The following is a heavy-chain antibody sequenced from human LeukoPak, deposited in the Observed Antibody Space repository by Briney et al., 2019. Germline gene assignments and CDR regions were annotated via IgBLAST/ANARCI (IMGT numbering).Heavy chain of an antibody. J-gene: IGHJ4*02. CDR1: GFTFSNYE. V-gene: IGHV3-48*03. CDR2: ISGAGDSK. Sequence: PGGSLRLSCAASGFTFSNYEIHWVRQAPGKGLEWLSSISGAGDSKYYADSVKGRFTISRDNAKNSLYLQMNSLRAEDTAVYYCASSPRHYDILTGYYSSREFDYWGQGTLVTVSS. CDR3: ASSPRHYDILTGYYSSREFDY. D-gene: IGHD3-9*01.